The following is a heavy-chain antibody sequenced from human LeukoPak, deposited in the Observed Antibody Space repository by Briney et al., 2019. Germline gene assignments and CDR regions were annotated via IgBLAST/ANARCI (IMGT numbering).Heavy chain of an antibody. CDR2: IYYSGST. V-gene: IGHV4-59*12. D-gene: IGHD3-22*01. Sequence: PSETLSLTCTVSGGSISSYYWSWIRQPPGKGLEWIGYIYYSGSTNYNPSLKSRVTISVDTSKSQFSLELSSVTAADTAVYYCARDPRFSYYYDSSGYYGDYWGQGTLVTVSS. CDR1: GGSISSYY. J-gene: IGHJ4*02. CDR3: ARDPRFSYYYDSSGYYGDY.